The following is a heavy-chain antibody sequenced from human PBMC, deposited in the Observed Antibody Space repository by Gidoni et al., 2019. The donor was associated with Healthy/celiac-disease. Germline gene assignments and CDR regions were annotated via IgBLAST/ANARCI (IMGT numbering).Heavy chain of an antibody. J-gene: IGHJ5*02. CDR3: ARDSVGMGFDP. Sequence: QVQLQESGPGLVKPSETLSLTCTVSGGSISSYYWSWIRQPPGKGLEWIGYIYYSGSTNYNPSLKSRVTISVDTSKNQFSLKLSSVTAADTAVYYCARDSVGMGFDPWGQGTLVTVSS. CDR1: GGSISSYY. CDR2: IYYSGST. D-gene: IGHD1-20*01. V-gene: IGHV4-59*01.